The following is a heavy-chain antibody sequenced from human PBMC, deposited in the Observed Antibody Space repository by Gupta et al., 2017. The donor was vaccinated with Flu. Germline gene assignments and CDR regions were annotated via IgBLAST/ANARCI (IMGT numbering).Heavy chain of an antibody. CDR1: TGHY. Sequence: TGHYIHWVRQAPGQGLEWMGWINPNSGDTFYAQRCQGRVTMTRDTSTSTVYMEVHRLTYDDSAVYYCARMCPPSDTYYFDPWGQGTLVTVSS. CDR3: ARMCPPSDTYYFDP. V-gene: IGHV1-2*02. J-gene: IGHJ5*02. CDR2: INPNSGDT. D-gene: IGHD1-26*01.